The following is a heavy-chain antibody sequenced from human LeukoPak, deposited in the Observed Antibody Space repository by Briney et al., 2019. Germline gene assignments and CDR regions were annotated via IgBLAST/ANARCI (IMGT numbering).Heavy chain of an antibody. J-gene: IGHJ4*02. CDR2: ISSNGGST. CDR1: GFTFSSYA. Sequence: PGGSLRLSCAASGFTFSSYAMHWVRQAPGKGLEYVSAISSNGGSTYYANSVKGRFTISRDNSKNTLYLQMGSLRAEDTAVYYCARDGRGSYYTYWGQGTLVTVSS. V-gene: IGHV3-64*01. CDR3: ARDGRGSYYTY. D-gene: IGHD1-26*01.